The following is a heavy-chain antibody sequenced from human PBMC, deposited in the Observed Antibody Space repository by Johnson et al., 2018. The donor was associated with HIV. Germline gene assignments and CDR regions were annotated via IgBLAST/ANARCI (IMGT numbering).Heavy chain of an antibody. Sequence: VQLVESGGGLVQPGGSLRLSCAASGFTFSDYYMSWIRQAPGKGLEWVSYISSSGSTIYYADSVKGRFTISRDNAKNPLYLQMNSLRAEDTAVYDCSRSNTAMMYDAFDIWGQGTMVTVSS. CDR3: SRSNTAMMYDAFDI. D-gene: IGHD5-18*01. CDR1: GFTFSDYY. J-gene: IGHJ3*02. V-gene: IGHV3-11*04. CDR2: ISSSGSTI.